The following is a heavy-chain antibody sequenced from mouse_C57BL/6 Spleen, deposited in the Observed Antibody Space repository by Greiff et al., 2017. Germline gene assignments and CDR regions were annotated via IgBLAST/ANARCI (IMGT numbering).Heavy chain of an antibody. Sequence: VQLKESGPGMVKPSQSLSLTCTVTGYSITSGYDWHWIRHFPGNKLEWMGYISYSGSTNYNPYLKSRISITHDTSNKHFFLKLNSVTTEDTATYYCAREGGDSSGYGAMGSWGQRTSVTVSS. D-gene: IGHD3-2*02. CDR1: GYSITSGYD. J-gene: IGHJ4*01. CDR3: AREGGDSSGYGAMGS. V-gene: IGHV3-1*01. CDR2: ISYSGST.